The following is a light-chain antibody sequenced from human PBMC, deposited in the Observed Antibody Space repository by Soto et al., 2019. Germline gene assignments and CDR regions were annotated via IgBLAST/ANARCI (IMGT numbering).Light chain of an antibody. Sequence: EIVLTQSPGTLSLSPGERATLSCRASQSVSSSYLAWYQQKPGQAPRLLIYGASSRATGIPDRFNGSGSGTDFTLTISRLEPEDFAVYYCQQYGSSPPCTFGQGTKLEI. V-gene: IGKV3-20*01. CDR1: QSVSSSY. CDR3: QQYGSSPPCT. J-gene: IGKJ2*02. CDR2: GAS.